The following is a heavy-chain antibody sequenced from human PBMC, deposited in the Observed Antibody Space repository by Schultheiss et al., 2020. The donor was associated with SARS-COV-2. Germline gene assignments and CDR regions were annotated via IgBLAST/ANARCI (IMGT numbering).Heavy chain of an antibody. V-gene: IGHV3-48*01. CDR2: ISSSSSTI. D-gene: IGHD2-2*01. CDR3: ARVPYCSSTSCYLGWFDP. J-gene: IGHJ5*02. Sequence: GGSLRLSCAASGFTFSSYAMSWVRQAPGKGLEWVSYISSSSSTIYYADSVKGRFTISRDNSKNTLYLQMNSLRAEDTAVYYCARVPYCSSTSCYLGWFDPWGQGTLVTVSS. CDR1: GFTFSSYA.